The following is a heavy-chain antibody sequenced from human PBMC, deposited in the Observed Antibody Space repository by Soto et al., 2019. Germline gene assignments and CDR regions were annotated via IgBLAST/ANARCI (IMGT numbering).Heavy chain of an antibody. CDR1: GGSITSSY. CDR3: ARGEDAFFYYGLDV. V-gene: IGHV4-59*01. Sequence: LSLTCTVSGGSITSSYWSWIRRPPGKGLEWIAYIYDTGISGYTPSTSYNPSLKSRVTMSVDTSKSQFSLKMTSVTAADTAVYYCARGEDAFFYYGLDVWGQGITVTVSS. J-gene: IGHJ6*02. CDR2: IYDTGISGYTPST.